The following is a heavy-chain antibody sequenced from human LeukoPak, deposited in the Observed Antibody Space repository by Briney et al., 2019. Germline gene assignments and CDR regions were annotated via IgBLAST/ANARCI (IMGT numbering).Heavy chain of an antibody. Sequence: SETLSLTCTVSGGSISSGGYYWSRIRQHPGKGLEWIGYIYYSGSTYYNPSLKSRVTISVDTSKNQFSLKLSSVTAADTAVYYCASGCSGGSCYSTYDAFDIWGQGTMVTVSS. V-gene: IGHV4-31*03. CDR1: GGSISSGGYY. CDR3: ASGCSGGSCYSTYDAFDI. D-gene: IGHD2-15*01. CDR2: IYYSGST. J-gene: IGHJ3*02.